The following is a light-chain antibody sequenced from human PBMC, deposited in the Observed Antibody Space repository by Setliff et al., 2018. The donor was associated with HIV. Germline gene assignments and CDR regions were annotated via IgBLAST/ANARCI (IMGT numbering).Light chain of an antibody. Sequence: VLTQPPSVSGAPGQRVTIACTGSSSNIGAGYDVHWYQQLPETAPKLLIYGSTNRPSGVPDRFSGSKSGTSASLAITGLQAEDEADYYCQSYDSSLSGSRVFGTGTKVT. V-gene: IGLV1-40*01. CDR3: QSYDSSLSGSRV. CDR1: SSNIGAGYD. CDR2: GST. J-gene: IGLJ1*01.